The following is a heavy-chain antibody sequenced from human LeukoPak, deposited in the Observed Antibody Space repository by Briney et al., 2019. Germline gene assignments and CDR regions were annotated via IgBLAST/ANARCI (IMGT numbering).Heavy chain of an antibody. CDR2: IRYDGSNK. Sequence: GGSLRLSCAASGFTFSSYGMHWVRQAPGKGLEWVAFIRYDGSNKYYADSVKGRFTISRDNSKTTLYLQMNSLRAEDTAVYYCAKERTLYYYYMDVWGKGTTVTVSS. V-gene: IGHV3-30*02. D-gene: IGHD2-2*01. CDR1: GFTFSSYG. CDR3: AKERTLYYYYMDV. J-gene: IGHJ6*03.